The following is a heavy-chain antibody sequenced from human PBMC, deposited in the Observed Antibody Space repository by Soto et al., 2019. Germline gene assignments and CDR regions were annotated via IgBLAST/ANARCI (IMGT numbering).Heavy chain of an antibody. Sequence: GASVKVSCKASGGTFSSYAISWVPQAPGQGLEWMGGIIPIFGTANYAQKFQGRVTITADESTSTAYMELSSLRSEDTAVYYCARDPPWFGELSSWGQGTLVTVSS. CDR1: GGTFSSYA. CDR2: IIPIFGTA. D-gene: IGHD3-10*01. J-gene: IGHJ5*02. V-gene: IGHV1-69*13. CDR3: ARDPPWFGELSS.